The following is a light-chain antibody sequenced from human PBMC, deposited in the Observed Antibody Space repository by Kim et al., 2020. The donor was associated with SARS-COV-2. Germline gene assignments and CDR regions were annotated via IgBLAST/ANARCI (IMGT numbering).Light chain of an antibody. CDR3: QQYGSSPST. J-gene: IGKJ2*02. Sequence: EIVLTQSPDTLSLSPGERATLSCRASQSVSSSYLAWYQQKPGQAPRLLIYGASSRATGIPDRFSGSGSGTDFTLTINRLEPEDFAVYYCQQYGSSPSTSGQGTKLEI. CDR2: GAS. CDR1: QSVSSSY. V-gene: IGKV3-20*01.